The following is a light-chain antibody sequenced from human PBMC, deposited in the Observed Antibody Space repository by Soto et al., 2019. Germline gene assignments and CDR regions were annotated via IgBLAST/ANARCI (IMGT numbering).Light chain of an antibody. Sequence: DIVMTQSPLFLPVTPGEAASISCRSSQSLLHSNGYNYLDWYLQKPGQSPQLLIYLGSNRASGVPDRFSGSGLGTDFTLKISRVEAEDVGVYYCMQALQTPITFGQGTRLEIK. J-gene: IGKJ5*01. CDR2: LGS. CDR1: QSLLHSNGYNY. V-gene: IGKV2-28*01. CDR3: MQALQTPIT.